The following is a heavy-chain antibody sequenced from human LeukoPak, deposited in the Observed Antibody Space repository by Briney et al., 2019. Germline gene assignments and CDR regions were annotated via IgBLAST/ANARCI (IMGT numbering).Heavy chain of an antibody. CDR3: ARQEYCSGGSCYTWFDP. D-gene: IGHD2-15*01. CDR1: GYSINDYW. V-gene: IGHV5-51*01. Sequence: GESLKISCKGSGYSINDYWIGWVRQMPGKGLEWMGIIYPADSDIRYSPSFQGQVTISADKSISTAYLQWSSLKASDTAIYYCARQEYCSGGSCYTWFDPWGQGTLVIVSS. J-gene: IGHJ5*02. CDR2: IYPADSDI.